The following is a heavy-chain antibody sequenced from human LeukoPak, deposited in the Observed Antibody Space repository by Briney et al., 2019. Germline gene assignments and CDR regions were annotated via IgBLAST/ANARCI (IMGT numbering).Heavy chain of an antibody. D-gene: IGHD4-17*01. CDR3: AKERQTGDYFTSDF. CDR1: GFTFSSYS. J-gene: IGHJ4*02. CDR2: INGRGDST. Sequence: GGSLRLSCAASGFTFSSYSMNWVRQAPGKGLEWVTAINGRGDSTFYADSVKGQFTISRDNSKSTVYLQMNSLRADDTAVYYCAKERQTGDYFTSDFWGQGTLVTVSS. V-gene: IGHV3-23*01.